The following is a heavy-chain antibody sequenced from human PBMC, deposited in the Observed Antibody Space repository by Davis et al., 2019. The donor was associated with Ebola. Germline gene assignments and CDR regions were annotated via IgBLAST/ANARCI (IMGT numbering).Heavy chain of an antibody. D-gene: IGHD4-17*01. CDR3: ARESGDGPIDY. CDR1: GGSISSGVHY. J-gene: IGHJ4*02. Sequence: PSETLSLTCTVSGGSISSGVHYWNWFRQRPGQGLEWIGYISYSGSRYYNPSLKGRPTMSADTSRNQFSLKLNSVTAADTAVYYCARESGDGPIDYWGQGTLVTVSS. CDR2: ISYSGSR. V-gene: IGHV4-31*03.